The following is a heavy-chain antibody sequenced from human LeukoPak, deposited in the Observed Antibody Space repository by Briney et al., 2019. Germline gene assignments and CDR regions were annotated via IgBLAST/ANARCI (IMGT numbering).Heavy chain of an antibody. CDR1: GFAFGVHA. Sequence: GGSLRLSCAASGFAFGVHAMSWVRQAPGKEPEWVATIGSGADLFYAESVKGRFTISRDGPRNTLWLQMNSLRAEDTALYYCAKDWTPHNRVYDCLDSWGQGTQVTVSS. CDR3: AKDWTPHNRVYDCLDS. V-gene: IGHV3-23*01. J-gene: IGHJ4*02. D-gene: IGHD3-16*01. CDR2: IGSGADL.